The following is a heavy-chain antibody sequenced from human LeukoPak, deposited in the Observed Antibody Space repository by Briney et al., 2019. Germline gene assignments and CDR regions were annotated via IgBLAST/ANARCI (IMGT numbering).Heavy chain of an antibody. J-gene: IGHJ4*02. Sequence: GASVKVSCKASGYTFTSYGFSWVRQAPGQGLEWMGWISSYNGNTNYAQKLQGRVAMTTDTSTTTAYMELKSLRSDDTAVYYCARGSTARYYYDSSGYYRGAFDYWGQGTLVTVSS. CDR2: ISSYNGNT. CDR3: ARGSTARYYYDSSGYYRGAFDY. CDR1: GYTFTSYG. D-gene: IGHD3-22*01. V-gene: IGHV1-18*01.